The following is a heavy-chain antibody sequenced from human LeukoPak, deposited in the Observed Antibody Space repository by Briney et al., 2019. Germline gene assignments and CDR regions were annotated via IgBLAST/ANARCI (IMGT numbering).Heavy chain of an antibody. CDR3: ARGYGIPRAFNFDL. CDR1: GFTFSNAW. J-gene: IGHJ2*01. D-gene: IGHD3-9*01. CDR2: IKSKTDGGTT. Sequence: GGSLRLSCAASGFTFSNAWMNWVRQAPGKGLEWVGRIKSKTDGGTTDYAAPVKGRFTISRDDSKTTLYLQMNSLRAEDTAVYYCARGYGIPRAFNFDLWGRGTLVTVPS. V-gene: IGHV3-15*07.